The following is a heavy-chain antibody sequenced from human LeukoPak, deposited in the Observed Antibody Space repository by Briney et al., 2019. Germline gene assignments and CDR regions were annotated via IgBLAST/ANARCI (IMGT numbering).Heavy chain of an antibody. CDR2: IYYSGST. CDR3: ARVPYYDFWSGYLNYYYYYMDV. D-gene: IGHD3-3*01. Sequence: SETLSFTCTISGGSISSYYWSWIRQPPGKGLEWVGYIYYSGSTNYNPSLKSRVTISVDTSKNQFSLKLSSVTAADTAVYYCARVPYYDFWSGYLNYYYYYMDVWGKGTTVTVSS. V-gene: IGHV4-59*01. J-gene: IGHJ6*03. CDR1: GGSISSYY.